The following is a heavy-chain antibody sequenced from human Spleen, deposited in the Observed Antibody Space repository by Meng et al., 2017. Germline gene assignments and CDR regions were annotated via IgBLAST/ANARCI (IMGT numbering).Heavy chain of an antibody. V-gene: IGHV3-7*01. CDR1: GFTFMTYW. CDR2: INQDGSEK. CDR3: ARDYGDYIDIGFDY. Sequence: GESLKISCAASGFTFMTYWMSWVRQAPGKGLEWVSNINQDGSEKFYVDSVKGRFTVSRDNAKNSLYLQMNSLRAEDTAVYYCARDYGDYIDIGFDYWGQGTLVTVSS. D-gene: IGHD4-17*01. J-gene: IGHJ4*02.